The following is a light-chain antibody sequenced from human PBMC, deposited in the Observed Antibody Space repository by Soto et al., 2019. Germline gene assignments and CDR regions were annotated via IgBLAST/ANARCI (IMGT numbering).Light chain of an antibody. CDR3: CSYAGSYYV. CDR2: DVS. V-gene: IGLV2-11*01. CDR1: SSDVGGYNY. Sequence: QSALTQPRSVSGSPGQSVTISCTGTSSDVGGYNYVSWYQQHPGKAPKLMMYDVSKRPSGVPGRVSGSKSGNTASLTISGLQAEDEADYYCCSYAGSYYVFGTGTKLTVL. J-gene: IGLJ1*01.